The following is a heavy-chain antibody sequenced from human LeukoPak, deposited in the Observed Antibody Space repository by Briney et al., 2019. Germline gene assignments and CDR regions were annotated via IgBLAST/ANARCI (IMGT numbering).Heavy chain of an antibody. Sequence: SVKVSCKASGGTFSSYAISWVRQAPGQGLEWMGGIIPIFGTANYAQKFQGRVTITADESTSTAYMELSSPRSEDTAVYYCAEDGYYYYGMDVWGQGTTVTVSS. CDR2: IIPIFGTA. CDR3: AEDGYYYYGMDV. V-gene: IGHV1-69*13. J-gene: IGHJ6*02. CDR1: GGTFSSYA.